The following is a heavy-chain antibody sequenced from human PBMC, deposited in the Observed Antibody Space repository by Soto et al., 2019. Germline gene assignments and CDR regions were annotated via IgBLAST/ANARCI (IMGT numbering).Heavy chain of an antibody. CDR1: GYTFTSYG. CDR2: ISAYNGNT. CDR3: ASDPHSGSYYVPTDY. J-gene: IGHJ4*02. V-gene: IGHV1-18*01. D-gene: IGHD1-26*01. Sequence: QVQLVQSGAEVKKPGASVKVSCKASGYTFTSYGISWVRQAPGQGLEWMGWISAYNGNTNYAQKLQGRVTMTTDTSTSTAYMELRSLRSDDTAVYYCASDPHSGSYYVPTDYWGQGTLVTVSS.